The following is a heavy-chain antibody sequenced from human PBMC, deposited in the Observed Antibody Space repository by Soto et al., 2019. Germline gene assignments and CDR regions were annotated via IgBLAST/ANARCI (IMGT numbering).Heavy chain of an antibody. J-gene: IGHJ6*02. CDR1: GFSFSNYA. V-gene: IGHV3-23*01. CDR3: ARYIPGVRYYGMDV. D-gene: IGHD2-2*01. Sequence: GGSLRLSCAASGFSFSNYAMSWVRQAPGKGLEWVSTISGGGDNTHYADSVKGRFTISRDNSGNTLFLEMYSLRAEDTAVYYCARYIPGVRYYGMDVWGQGTTVTVSS. CDR2: ISGGGDNT.